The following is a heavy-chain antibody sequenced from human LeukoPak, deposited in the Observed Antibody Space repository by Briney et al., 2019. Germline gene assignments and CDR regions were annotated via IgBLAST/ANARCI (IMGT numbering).Heavy chain of an antibody. J-gene: IGHJ5*02. CDR2: IYHSGSS. D-gene: IGHD1-7*01. CDR1: GYSISSGHY. CDR3: ARDIAGSTWEGGSRFDP. Sequence: SETLSLTCTVSGYSISSGHYWGWIRQPPGKGLEWIGTIYHSGSSYYNPSLKSRVAISVDTSKNQFSLKLSSVTAADTAIYYCARDIAGSTWEGGSRFDPWGQGTLVTVSS. V-gene: IGHV4-38-2*02.